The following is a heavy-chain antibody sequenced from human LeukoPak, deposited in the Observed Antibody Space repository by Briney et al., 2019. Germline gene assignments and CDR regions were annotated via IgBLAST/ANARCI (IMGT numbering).Heavy chain of an antibody. V-gene: IGHV4-30-2*01. CDR3: ARDSCGENGVWFDP. J-gene: IGHJ5*02. CDR2: IFYSGST. D-gene: IGHD2-21*01. CDR1: GGSITSGGYS. Sequence: SETLSLTCAVSGGSITSGGYSWSWIRQPPGKGLEWIGYIFYSGSTYYNPSLKSRVTISVDRSKNQFSLKLSSVTAADTAVYYCARDSCGENGVWFDPWGQGTLVTVSS.